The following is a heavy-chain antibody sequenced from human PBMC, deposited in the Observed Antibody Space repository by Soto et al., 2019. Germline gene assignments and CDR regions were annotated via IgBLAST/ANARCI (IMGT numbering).Heavy chain of an antibody. J-gene: IGHJ1*01. CDR2: ISGNGGST. D-gene: IGHD2-2*01. V-gene: IGHV3-23*01. Sequence: GGSLRLSCAASGFTFSSFAMSWVRQAPGKGLEWVTLISGNGGSTYYADSVKGRFTISRDNSRNTLYLQMNSLRAEDTAVYYCAKDRLVEPAAIAPEFQHWGQGTLVTFSS. CDR1: GFTFSSFA. CDR3: AKDRLVEPAAIAPEFQH.